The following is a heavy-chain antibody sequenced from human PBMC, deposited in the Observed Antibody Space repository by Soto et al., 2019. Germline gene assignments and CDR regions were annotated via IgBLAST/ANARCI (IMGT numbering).Heavy chain of an antibody. D-gene: IGHD3-10*01. Sequence: EGQLVESGGGLVKPGGSLRLSCAASGFTFSNAWMSWVGQASGKGLEWFVRIKSKTDGWTTDYAAHVKGTFTISRGDSNNPLYLQMNSLKTADTALYYCTTIPPGGVGRFGELLSPNWFDPLGQGTLVTVSS. J-gene: IGHJ5*02. CDR2: IKSKTDGWTT. CDR1: GFTFSNAW. V-gene: IGHV3-15*01. CDR3: TTIPPGGVGRFGELLSPNWFDP.